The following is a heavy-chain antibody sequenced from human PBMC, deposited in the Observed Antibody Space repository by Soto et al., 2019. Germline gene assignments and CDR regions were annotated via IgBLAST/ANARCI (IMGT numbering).Heavy chain of an antibody. J-gene: IGHJ3*02. V-gene: IGHV3-9*01. CDR3: AKDPGQALVGATSAFDI. CDR2: ISWNSGSI. CDR1: GFTFDDYA. D-gene: IGHD1-26*01. Sequence: GGSLRLSCAASGFTFDDYAMHWVRQAPGKGLEWVSGISWNSGSIGYADSVKGRFTISRDNAKNSLYLQMNSLRAEDTALYYCAKDPGQALVGATSAFDIWGQGTMVTVS.